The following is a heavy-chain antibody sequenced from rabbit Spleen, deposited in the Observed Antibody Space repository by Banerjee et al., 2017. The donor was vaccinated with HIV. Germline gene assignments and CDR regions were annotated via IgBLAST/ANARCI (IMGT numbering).Heavy chain of an antibody. V-gene: IGHV1S40*01. CDR3: VRDRADIGGDYGPYYFDF. J-gene: IGHJ4*01. D-gene: IGHD2-1*01. CDR2: INTVTGKS. CDR1: GVSFSNKDV. Sequence: QSLEESGGDLVKPEGSLTLTCKASGVSFSNKDVMCWVRQAPGKGLEWIACINTVTGKSVYASWAKGRFIMSRTSSTTVTLQMTSLTAADTATYFCVRDRADIGGDYGPYYFDFWGPGTLVTVS.